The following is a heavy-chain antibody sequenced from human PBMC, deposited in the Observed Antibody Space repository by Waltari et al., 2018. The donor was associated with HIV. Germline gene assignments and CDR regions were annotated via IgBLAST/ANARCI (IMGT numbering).Heavy chain of an antibody. CDR2: SSGTNSTI. J-gene: IGHJ6*02. D-gene: IGHD2-21*02. V-gene: IGHV3-48*04. Sequence: ELQVVESGGGLVQPGGSLRLSCAASGFTFSSHSMNWVRQAPGKGLEGVSYSSGTNSTIYYGDSMKGRFTISRDNAKNSLYLQMNSLRVEDTAVYYCARCGGDGRYGMDVWGQGTTVTVSS. CDR3: ARCGGDGRYGMDV. CDR1: GFTFSSHS.